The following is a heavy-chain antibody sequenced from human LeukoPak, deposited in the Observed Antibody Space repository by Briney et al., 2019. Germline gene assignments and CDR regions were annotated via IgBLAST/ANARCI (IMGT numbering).Heavy chain of an antibody. J-gene: IGHJ4*02. CDR1: GGSISSYC. V-gene: IGHV4-59*08. CDR2: IYYSGGT. D-gene: IGHD5-24*01. Sequence: SETLSLTCTVSGGSISSYCWSWIRQPPGKGLEWIGYIYYSGGTNYNPSLKSRVTISVDTSKNQFSLKLSSVTAADTAVYYCARHRSERWLQLRYFDYWGQGTLVTVSS. CDR3: ARHRSERWLQLRYFDY.